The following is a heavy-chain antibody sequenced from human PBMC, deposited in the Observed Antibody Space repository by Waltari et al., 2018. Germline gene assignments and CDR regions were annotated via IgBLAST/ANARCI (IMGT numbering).Heavy chain of an antibody. V-gene: IGHV3-48*03. CDR1: GFTFSSYE. J-gene: IGHJ6*02. Sequence: EVQLVESGGGLVQPGGSLRLSCAASGFTFSSYEMNWVRQAPGKGLGWVSYISSSGITIYYADSVKGRFTISRDNAKNSLYLQMNSLRAEDTAVYYCARDPPRIVVVPAATSYGMDVWGQGTTVTVSS. D-gene: IGHD2-2*01. CDR3: ARDPPRIVVVPAATSYGMDV. CDR2: ISSSGITI.